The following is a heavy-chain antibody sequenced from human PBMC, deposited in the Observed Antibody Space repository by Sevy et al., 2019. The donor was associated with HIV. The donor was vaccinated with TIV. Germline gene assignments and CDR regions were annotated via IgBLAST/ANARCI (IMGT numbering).Heavy chain of an antibody. CDR3: ARDRSWDSI. V-gene: IGHV3-7*01. CDR1: GFNFGSHW. Sequence: GGSLRLSCVVSGFNFGSHWMTWVRQAPGRGLECVANIKPDESEKYYVESVKGRFTVSRDNVKNSLYLQMNSLRAEDTAGYYCARDRSWDSIWGQGTMVTVSS. D-gene: IGHD3-10*01. CDR2: IKPDESEK. J-gene: IGHJ3*02.